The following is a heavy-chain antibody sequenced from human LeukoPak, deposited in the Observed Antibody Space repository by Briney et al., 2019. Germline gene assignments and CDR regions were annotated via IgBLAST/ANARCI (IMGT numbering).Heavy chain of an antibody. CDR2: IRYDGSDK. CDR1: GFTFSRFG. V-gene: IGHV3-30*02. D-gene: IGHD2-15*01. Sequence: PGGSLRLSCAASGFTFSRFGMQWVRQAPGKGLEWVAFIRYDGSDKYYADFVKGRFTISRDNSKDTLYLQMNSLRAKDTAVYYCAEPPGGSSDYWAREPWSPSPQ. J-gene: IGHJ4*02. CDR3: AEPPGGSSDY.